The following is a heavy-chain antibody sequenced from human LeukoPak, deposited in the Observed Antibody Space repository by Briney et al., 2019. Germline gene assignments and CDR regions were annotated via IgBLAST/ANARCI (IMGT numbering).Heavy chain of an antibody. V-gene: IGHV4-59*05. Sequence: GSLRLSCAASGFTFSSYSMNWVRQAPGKGLEWIGSIDYSGSTYYNPSLKSRVTIAVDKSKNQFSLNLNSVTAADTAVYYCATHGKDAEFDHFDYWGQGTLVTVSS. CDR1: GFTFSSYSMN. CDR3: ATHGKDAEFDHFDY. J-gene: IGHJ4*02. D-gene: IGHD3-9*01. CDR2: IDYSGST.